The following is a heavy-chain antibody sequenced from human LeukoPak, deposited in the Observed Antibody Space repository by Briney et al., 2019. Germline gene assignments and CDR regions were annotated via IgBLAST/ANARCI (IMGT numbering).Heavy chain of an antibody. CDR1: GVTFSGYY. Sequence: AETLTLTCAVYGVTFSGYYRSWIRQPPGKGLEWIWEINHSGSTNYYASLKRRVTISIDTNKNQFSLKLSSVTAADTAVYYCARGKVVNVLRFLVGRGPYYYMDVWGKGTTVTVSS. D-gene: IGHD3-3*01. CDR2: INHSGST. V-gene: IGHV4-34*01. CDR3: ARGKVVNVLRFLVGRGPYYYMDV. J-gene: IGHJ6*03.